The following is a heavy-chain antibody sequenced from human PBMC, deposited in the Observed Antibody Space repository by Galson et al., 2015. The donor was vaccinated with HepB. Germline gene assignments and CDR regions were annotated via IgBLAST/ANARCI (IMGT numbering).Heavy chain of an antibody. CDR3: ARDGSYSSGWYGWNYYYYYMDV. D-gene: IGHD6-19*01. V-gene: IGHV1-18*01. CDR1: GYTFTSYG. Sequence: SVKVSCKASGYTFTSYGISWVRQAPGQGLEWMGWISAYNGNTNYAQKLQGRVTMTTDTSTSTAYMELRSLRSDDTAVYYCARDGSYSSGWYGWNYYYYYMDVWGKGTTVTASS. CDR2: ISAYNGNT. J-gene: IGHJ6*03.